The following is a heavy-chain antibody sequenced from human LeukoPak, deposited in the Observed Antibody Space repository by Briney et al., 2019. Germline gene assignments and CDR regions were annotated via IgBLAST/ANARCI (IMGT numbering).Heavy chain of an antibody. Sequence: GGSLRLSCAASGFTFDDYGMSWVRQAPGKGLEWVSGINWNGGSTGYADSVKGRFTISRDNAKNSLYLQMNSLRGEDTALYHCARGVYNGDYAEVVDYWGQGTLVTVSP. D-gene: IGHD4-17*01. V-gene: IGHV3-20*01. CDR3: ARGVYNGDYAEVVDY. CDR1: GFTFDDYG. CDR2: INWNGGST. J-gene: IGHJ4*02.